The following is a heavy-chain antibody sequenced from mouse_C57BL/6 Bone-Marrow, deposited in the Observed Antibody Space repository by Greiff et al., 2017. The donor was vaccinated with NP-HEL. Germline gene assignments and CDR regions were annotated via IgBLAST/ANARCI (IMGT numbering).Heavy chain of an antibody. J-gene: IGHJ1*03. D-gene: IGHD2-2*01. CDR2: IYPRSGNT. CDR1: GYTFTSYG. V-gene: IGHV1-81*01. CDR3: ARYYGYGDWYFDV. Sequence: QVQLQQSGAELARPGASVKLSCKASGYTFTSYGISWVKQRTGQGLEWIGEIYPRSGNTYYNEKFKGKATLTADKSSSTAYMELRSLTSEDSAVYFCARYYGYGDWYFDVWGTGTTVTVSS.